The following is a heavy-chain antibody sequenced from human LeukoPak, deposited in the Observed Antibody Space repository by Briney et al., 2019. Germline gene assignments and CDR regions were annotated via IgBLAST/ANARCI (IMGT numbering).Heavy chain of an antibody. Sequence: QPGGSLRLSCAASGFTFSSYAMHWVRQAPGKGLEYVSGISTNGGSTYYADSVKGRFTISRDNSKNTLFLQMGSLRDEDMAVYYCARAYSSGWPAFDYWGQGTLVTVSS. V-gene: IGHV3-64*02. D-gene: IGHD6-19*01. CDR2: ISTNGGST. CDR3: ARAYSSGWPAFDY. CDR1: GFTFSSYA. J-gene: IGHJ4*02.